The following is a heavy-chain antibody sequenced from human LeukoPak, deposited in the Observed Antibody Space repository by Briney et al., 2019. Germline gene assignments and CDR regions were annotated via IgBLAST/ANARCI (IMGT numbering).Heavy chain of an antibody. CDR3: ARSIAVAGTPSRGYGMDV. D-gene: IGHD6-19*01. V-gene: IGHV3-66*01. CDR2: IYSGGST. CDR1: GFTVSNNY. Sequence: GGSLRLPCAASGFTVSNNYMSWVRQAPGKGLEWVSVIYSGGSTYYADSVKGRFTISRDNSKNTLYLQMNSLRAEDTAVYYCARSIAVAGTPSRGYGMDVWGQGTTVTVSS. J-gene: IGHJ6*02.